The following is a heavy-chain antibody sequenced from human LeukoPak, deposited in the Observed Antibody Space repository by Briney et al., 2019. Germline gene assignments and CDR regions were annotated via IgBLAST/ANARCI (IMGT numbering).Heavy chain of an antibody. V-gene: IGHV4-31*03. CDR2: IYYSGST. J-gene: IGHJ6*02. D-gene: IGHD3-10*01. CDR1: GGSISSGGYY. Sequence: SETLSLTCTVSGGSISSGGYYWSWLRQHPGKGLEWIGYIYYSGSTYYNPSLKSRVTISVHTSKNQFSLKLSSVTAADTAMYYCARGRGTMVRGVISYYYYGMDVWGQGTTVTVSS. CDR3: ARGRGTMVRGVISYYYYGMDV.